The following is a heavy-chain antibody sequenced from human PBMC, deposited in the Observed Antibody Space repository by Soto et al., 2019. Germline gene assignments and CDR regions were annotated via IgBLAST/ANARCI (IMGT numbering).Heavy chain of an antibody. Sequence: TSETLFLDCTGTGGYIREDYWTWIRQPPGKALEWIGYVYYSGSTSYTPSFKSRVTIAVDTSKTQFSLKLNSVTAADTAVYYCARVRTTLDFYYYYMDVWGIGTTVTVS. J-gene: IGHJ6*03. CDR2: VYYSGST. CDR1: GGYIREDY. V-gene: IGHV4-59*08. CDR3: ARVRTTLDFYYYYMDV. D-gene: IGHD3-10*01.